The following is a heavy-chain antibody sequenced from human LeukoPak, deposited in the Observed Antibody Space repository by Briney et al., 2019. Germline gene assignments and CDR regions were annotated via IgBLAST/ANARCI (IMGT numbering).Heavy chain of an antibody. J-gene: IGHJ6*02. D-gene: IGHD3-22*01. V-gene: IGHV1-18*01. CDR1: GYTFTNYH. Sequence: ASVKVSCKASGYTFTNYHISWVRQAPGQGLEWLGWISAYNGNTNYAQKLQGRVTMTTDTSTSTAYMELRSLRSDDTAVYYCARQKIAHLPMDVWGQGTTVTVSS. CDR2: ISAYNGNT. CDR3: ARQKIAHLPMDV.